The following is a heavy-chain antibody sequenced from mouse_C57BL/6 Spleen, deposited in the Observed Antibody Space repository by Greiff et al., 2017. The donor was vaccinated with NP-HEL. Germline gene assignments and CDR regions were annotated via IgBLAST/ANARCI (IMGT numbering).Heavy chain of an antibody. Sequence: VQLQQSGAELVKPGASVKLSCKASGYTFTSYWMQWVKQRPGQGLEWIGEIDPSDSYTNYNQKFKGKATLTVDTSSSTAYMQLSSLTSEDSAVYYCARGSGNFDVWGTGTTVTVSS. CDR2: IDPSDSYT. J-gene: IGHJ1*03. CDR3: ARGSGNFDV. V-gene: IGHV1-50*01. CDR1: GYTFTSYW.